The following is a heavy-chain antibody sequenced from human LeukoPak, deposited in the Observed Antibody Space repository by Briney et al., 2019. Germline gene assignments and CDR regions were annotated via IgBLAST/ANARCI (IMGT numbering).Heavy chain of an antibody. CDR1: GFTFSSYA. V-gene: IGHV3-43*02. Sequence: PGGSLRLSCAASGFTFSSYAMSWVRQAPGKGLEWVSLISGDGGSTYYADSVKGRFTISRDNSKNSLYLQMNSLRTEDTALYYCAKEGIAAAVHYYYYMDVWGKGTTVTVSS. CDR3: AKEGIAAAVHYYYYMDV. J-gene: IGHJ6*03. CDR2: ISGDGGST. D-gene: IGHD6-13*01.